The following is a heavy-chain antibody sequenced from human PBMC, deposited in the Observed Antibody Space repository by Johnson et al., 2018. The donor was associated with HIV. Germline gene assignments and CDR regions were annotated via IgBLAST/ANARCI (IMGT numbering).Heavy chain of an antibody. CDR3: AKDTVERTVAFDI. D-gene: IGHD5-24*01. V-gene: IGHV3-9*01. CDR2: IRWDRGSI. Sequence: GQLVESGGGLIQPGGSLRLSCAVSGLSVSINYITWVRQAQGKGLEWVAGIRWDRGSIGYADSVKGRFTISTDNAQNSLYLQMNSLRAEDTAFDYCAKDTVERTVAFDIWGQGTMVTVSS. CDR1: GLSVSINY. J-gene: IGHJ3*02.